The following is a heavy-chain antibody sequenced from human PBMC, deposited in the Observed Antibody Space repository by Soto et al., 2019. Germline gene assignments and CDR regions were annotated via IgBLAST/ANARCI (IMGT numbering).Heavy chain of an antibody. CDR1: GGTFSSYA. V-gene: IGHV1-69*13. D-gene: IGHD6-13*01. CDR3: SREVSSSWDRRFDY. CDR2: IIPIFGTA. Sequence: ASVKVSCKASGGTFSSYAISWVRQAPGQGLEWMGGIIPIFGTANYAQKFQGRVTITADESTSTAYMELSSLRSEDTAVYYCSREVSSSWDRRFDYWGQGTLVTVSS. J-gene: IGHJ4*02.